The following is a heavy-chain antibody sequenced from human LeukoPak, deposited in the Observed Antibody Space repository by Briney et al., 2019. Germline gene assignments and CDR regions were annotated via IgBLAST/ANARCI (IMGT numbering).Heavy chain of an antibody. CDR3: ATRRSYDSSAYS. Sequence: SETLSLTCSVSGGSISSTNHYWGWIRQPPGKGLEWIGSIFYSGSTSYNSSLKSRVTISVDTSKNQFSLKLSSVTAADTAAYYCATRRSYDSSAYSWGQGTLVTVSS. V-gene: IGHV4-39*01. CDR1: GGSISSTNHY. CDR2: IFYSGST. D-gene: IGHD3-22*01. J-gene: IGHJ4*02.